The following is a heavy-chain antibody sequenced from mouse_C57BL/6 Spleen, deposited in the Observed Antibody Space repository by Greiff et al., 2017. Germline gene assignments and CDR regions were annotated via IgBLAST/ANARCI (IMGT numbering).Heavy chain of an antibody. J-gene: IGHJ2*01. Sequence: VTVVESGGGLVNPGGSLKLSCASSGFTFSSYTMSWVRQTPETRLAWVATLSGGGGIPYYPDSVQGRFNISRDNAKNTLYLQMSSLRSEDTALYYCARHRNYYSNYLDYWGQGTTLTVSS. CDR2: LSGGGGIP. CDR1: GFTFSSYT. V-gene: IGHV5-9*01. D-gene: IGHD2-5*01. CDR3: ARHRNYYSNYLDY.